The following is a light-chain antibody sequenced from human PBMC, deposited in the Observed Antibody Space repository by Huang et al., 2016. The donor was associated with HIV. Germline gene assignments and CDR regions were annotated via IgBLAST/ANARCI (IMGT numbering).Light chain of an antibody. CDR1: QSVGSY. CDR3: QQRSTWPLT. CDR2: DTS. Sequence: EVMLTQSPSILSLSLGGTGTIACKASQSVGSYVAWYQQRPGQSPRLLLYDTSNRAAGIPTRFSGSGSGTDFTLTISGLESGDLGVLYCQQRSTWPLTFGGGTKVA. J-gene: IGKJ4*01. V-gene: IGKV3-11*01.